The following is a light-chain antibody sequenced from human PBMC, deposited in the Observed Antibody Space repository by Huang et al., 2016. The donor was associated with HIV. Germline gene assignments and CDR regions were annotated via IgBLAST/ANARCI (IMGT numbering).Light chain of an antibody. CDR3: QQSYNLPYT. Sequence: DIQMTQSPPSLSASLGDRVTITCRASQSITTYLNWYRHKPGEAPELLIHATSTLQNGAPSRFSGGGSGTDFTLTITNLQPEDVASYYCQQSYNLPYTFGRGTKVDIK. CDR2: ATS. CDR1: QSITTY. V-gene: IGKV1-39*01. J-gene: IGKJ2*01.